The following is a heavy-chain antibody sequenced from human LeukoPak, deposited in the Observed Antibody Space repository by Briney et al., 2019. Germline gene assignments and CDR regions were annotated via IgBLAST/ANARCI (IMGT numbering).Heavy chain of an antibody. CDR2: MPYDGGDK. CDR1: GFSFSNSG. D-gene: IGHD6-19*01. V-gene: IGHV3-30*02. J-gene: IGHJ4*02. Sequence: GGSLRLSCVGSGFSFSNSGIHWVRQAPGKGLEWVAFMPYDGGDKYYADSVKGRLTISRDNSKNTLYLQMNSLRAEDTAVYYCAKDRRLSGWYFDTWGQGTLVAVSS. CDR3: AKDRRLSGWYFDT.